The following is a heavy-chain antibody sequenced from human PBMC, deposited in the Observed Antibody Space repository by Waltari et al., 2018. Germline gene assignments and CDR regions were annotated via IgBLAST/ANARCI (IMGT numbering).Heavy chain of an antibody. Sequence: QVQLVESGGGVVQPGRSLRLSCAASGFTFRSYAMHWVRQAPGKGLEWVAVISYDGSNKYYADSVKGRFTISRDNSKNTLYLQMNSLRAEDTAVYYCARVGGGAFDIWGQGTMVTVSS. CDR1: GFTFRSYA. D-gene: IGHD2-15*01. CDR3: ARVGGGAFDI. V-gene: IGHV3-30-3*01. CDR2: ISYDGSNK. J-gene: IGHJ3*02.